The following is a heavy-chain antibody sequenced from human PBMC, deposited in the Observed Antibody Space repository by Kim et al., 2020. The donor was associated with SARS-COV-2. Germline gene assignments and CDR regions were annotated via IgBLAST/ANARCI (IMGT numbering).Heavy chain of an antibody. CDR3: AKTWNAPDV. J-gene: IGHJ6*02. CDR1: GFTFSTYA. V-gene: IGHV3-23*01. CDR2: ISSSSTNT. D-gene: IGHD1-1*01. Sequence: GGSLRLSCAASGFTFSTYAMIWVRQAPGMGLEWVSAISSSSTNTYYADSVKGRFTISRDNSKITLYLEMNSLRVEDTAVYYCAKTWNAPDVWGQGTTVTVSS.